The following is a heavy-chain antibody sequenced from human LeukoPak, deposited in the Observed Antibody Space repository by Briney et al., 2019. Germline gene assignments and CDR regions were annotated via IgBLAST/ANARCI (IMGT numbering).Heavy chain of an antibody. J-gene: IGHJ4*02. D-gene: IGHD3-22*01. V-gene: IGHV3-33*01. CDR3: AREGYYYDSSGYQYYFDN. Sequence: PGGSLRLSCEASGFTFYNYDIHWVRQAPGKVLEWVAVMRYDGSTKYYADSAKGRFTISRDNSKSTLSLQMNSLRAEDTAVYYCAREGYYYDSSGYQYYFDNWGQGTLVTVSS. CDR1: GFTFYNYD. CDR2: MRYDGSTK.